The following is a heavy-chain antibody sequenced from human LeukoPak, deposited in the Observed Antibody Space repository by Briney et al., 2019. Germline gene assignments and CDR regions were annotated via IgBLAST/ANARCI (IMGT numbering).Heavy chain of an antibody. CDR1: GFTFSSYG. Sequence: GRSLRLSCAASGFTFSSYGMHWVRQAPGKGLEWVAFIRYDGSNKYYADSVKGRFTISRDNSKNTLYLQMNSLRAEDTAVYYCAKEDCSGGSCYPKDYWGQGTLVTVSS. CDR2: IRYDGSNK. CDR3: AKEDCSGGSCYPKDY. V-gene: IGHV3-30*02. D-gene: IGHD2-15*01. J-gene: IGHJ4*02.